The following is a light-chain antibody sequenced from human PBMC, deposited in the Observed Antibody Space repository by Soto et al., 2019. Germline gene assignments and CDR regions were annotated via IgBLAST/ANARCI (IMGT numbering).Light chain of an antibody. V-gene: IGLV1-51*01. J-gene: IGLJ2*01. CDR2: DNN. Sequence: QSVLTQPPSVSAAPGQKVTISCSGSSSNIGNNYVAWYQQLPGTAPKLLIYDNNKRPSGSPDRFSGSKSGTSATLGITGLQTGDEADYYCGTWDSSLSDVVFGGGTKVTVL. CDR3: GTWDSSLSDVV. CDR1: SSNIGNNY.